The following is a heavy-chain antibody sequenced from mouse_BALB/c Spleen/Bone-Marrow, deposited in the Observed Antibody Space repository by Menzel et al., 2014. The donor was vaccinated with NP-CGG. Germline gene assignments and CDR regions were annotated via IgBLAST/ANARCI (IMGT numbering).Heavy chain of an antibody. CDR1: GYTFTSYW. J-gene: IGHJ4*01. CDR2: IDPSDSYT. V-gene: IGHV1S127*01. CDR3: TRDAMDY. Sequence: VQLQQSGAELVKPGASVKMSCKASGYTFTSYWMHWVRQRPGQGLEWIGVIDPSDSYTSYIQKFKGKATLTVDTSSSTACMQLSSLTSEDSAVYYCTRDAMDYWGQGTSVTVSS.